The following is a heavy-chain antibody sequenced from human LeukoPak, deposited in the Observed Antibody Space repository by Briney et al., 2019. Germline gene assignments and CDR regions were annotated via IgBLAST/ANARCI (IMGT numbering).Heavy chain of an antibody. D-gene: IGHD1-7*01. CDR2: IIPIFGTA. V-gene: IGHV1-69*13. Sequence: GASVKVSCKASGGTFISYAISWVRQAPGQGLEWMGGIIPIFGTANYAQKFQGRVTITADESTSTAYMELSSLRSEDTAVYYCARPQTGTTSLYGMDVWGQGTTVTVSS. J-gene: IGHJ6*02. CDR1: GGTFISYA. CDR3: ARPQTGTTSLYGMDV.